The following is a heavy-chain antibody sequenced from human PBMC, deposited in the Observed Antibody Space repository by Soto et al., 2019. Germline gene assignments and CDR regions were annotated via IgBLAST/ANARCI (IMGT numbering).Heavy chain of an antibody. CDR2: IYYSGST. J-gene: IGHJ4*02. V-gene: IGHV4-61*01. CDR1: GGSVRSGSYY. Sequence: SETLSLTCTVSGGSVRSGSYYWSWIRQPPGKGLEWIGYIYYSGSTNYNPSLKSRVTISVDTSKNQFSLKLSSVTAADTAVYYCASIKRNYAVDPDYWGQGTLVTVSS. D-gene: IGHD1-7*01. CDR3: ASIKRNYAVDPDY.